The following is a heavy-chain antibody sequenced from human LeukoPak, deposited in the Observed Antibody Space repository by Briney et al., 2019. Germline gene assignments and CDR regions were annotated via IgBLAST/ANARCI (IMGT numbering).Heavy chain of an antibody. CDR2: INHSGST. V-gene: IGHV4-34*01. CDR3: ARRTVHPAGNWFDP. CDR1: GGSFSGYS. Sequence: SETLSLTCAVYGGSFSGYSRSWIRQPPGKGLEWIGEINHSGSTNYNPSLKSRVTISVDTSKNQFSLKLSSVTTADTAVYYCARRTVHPAGNWFDPWGEGTLVTVSS. D-gene: IGHD3/OR15-3a*01. J-gene: IGHJ5*02.